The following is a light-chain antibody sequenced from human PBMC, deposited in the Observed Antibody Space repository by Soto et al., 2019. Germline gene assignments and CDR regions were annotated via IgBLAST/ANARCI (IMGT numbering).Light chain of an antibody. CDR1: SSDVGDFDE. J-gene: IGLJ1*01. CDR2: EVS. V-gene: IGLV2-14*01. Sequence: QSSLTQPASVSGSPGQSITISCTGTSSDVGDFDEVSCYRQLPGKSPKFLSYEVSNRPAGVSNRFSGAKPGNTASQTTPGLQAEDEADYYCSSYTSSSALFVFEAGTKVTVL. CDR3: SSYTSSSALFV.